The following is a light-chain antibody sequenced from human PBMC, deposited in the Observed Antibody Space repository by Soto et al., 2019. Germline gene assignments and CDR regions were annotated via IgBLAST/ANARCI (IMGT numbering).Light chain of an antibody. J-gene: IGKJ1*01. CDR2: KAS. CDR3: QQYNRVPLT. V-gene: IGKV1-5*03. Sequence: DIQMTQSPSTLSASVGDRVAITCRASQGISTWLAWFQQKPGKAPKVLIYKASTLESGVPSRFSGSGSGTEFTLTISGLQPDDFATYYCQQYNRVPLTFGQGTKVEI. CDR1: QGISTW.